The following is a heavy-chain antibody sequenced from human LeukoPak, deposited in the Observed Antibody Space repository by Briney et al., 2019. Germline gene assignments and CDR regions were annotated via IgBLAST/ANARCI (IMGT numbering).Heavy chain of an antibody. Sequence: GRSLRLSCAAPGFTFSLHPIHWVRQAPGKGLEWVAAILYDGSTKYYADSVKGRFTISRDDSKNTLYLLMNSLRAEDTALYYCARQDTGTLDYWGQGTLVTVSS. J-gene: IGHJ4*02. CDR2: ILYDGSTK. CDR3: ARQDTGTLDY. D-gene: IGHD1-26*01. V-gene: IGHV3-30-3*01. CDR1: GFTFSLHP.